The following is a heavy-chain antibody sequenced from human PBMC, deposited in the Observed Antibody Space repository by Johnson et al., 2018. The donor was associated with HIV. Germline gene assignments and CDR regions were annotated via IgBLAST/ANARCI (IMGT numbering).Heavy chain of an antibody. Sequence: VHLVESGGGLVQPGGSLRLSCAASGFTFSTYWMSWVRQAPGKGLEWVANIKQDGSEKYYVDSVKGLFTISRDNAKNSLYLQMNSLRAEDTAVYYCARAPNVWGVSYYGDVFDIWGQGTMVAVSS. J-gene: IGHJ3*02. V-gene: IGHV3-7*05. CDR2: IKQDGSEK. CDR1: GFTFSTYW. D-gene: IGHD1-26*01. CDR3: ARAPNVWGVSYYGDVFDI.